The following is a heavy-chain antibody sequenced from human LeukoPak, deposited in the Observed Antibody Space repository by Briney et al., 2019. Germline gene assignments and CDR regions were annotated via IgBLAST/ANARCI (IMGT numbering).Heavy chain of an antibody. CDR1: GGSISSYY. Sequence: PSETLSLTCTVSGGSISSYYWSWLRQPPGKGLEWIGYIYYSGSTNYNPSLKSRVTISVDTSKNQFSLKLSSVTAADTAVYYCARDSRQWLDRWFDPWGQGTLVTVSS. CDR3: ARDSRQWLDRWFDP. V-gene: IGHV4-59*01. CDR2: IYYSGST. J-gene: IGHJ5*02. D-gene: IGHD6-19*01.